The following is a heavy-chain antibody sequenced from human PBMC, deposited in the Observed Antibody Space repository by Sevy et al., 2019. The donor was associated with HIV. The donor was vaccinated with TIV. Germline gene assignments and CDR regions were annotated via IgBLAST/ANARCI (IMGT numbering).Heavy chain of an antibody. CDR2: ISYAGSNK. J-gene: IGHJ6*02. CDR1: GFMFSSYS. D-gene: IGHD4-17*01. Sequence: GGSLRLTCAASGFMFSSYSVHWVRQAPGKGLEWVAVISYAGSNKYYADSVKGRFTISRDNSKNTLYLQMNSLRAEDTAVYYCVRDVAFTTEYSYGMDVWGQGTTVTVSS. CDR3: VRDVAFTTEYSYGMDV. V-gene: IGHV3-30-3*01.